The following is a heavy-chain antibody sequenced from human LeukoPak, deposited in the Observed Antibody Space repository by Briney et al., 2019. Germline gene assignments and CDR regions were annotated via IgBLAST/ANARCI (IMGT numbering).Heavy chain of an antibody. CDR1: GGSISSYY. CDR3: ARYVWGSYPTFEDY. Sequence: SETLSLTCTVSGGSISSYYWSWIRQPPGKGLEGSGYIYYSGSTNYNPSLKSRVTISVDTSKNQFSLKLSSVIAADTAVYYCARYVWGSYPTFEDYWGQGTLVTVSS. CDR2: IYYSGST. J-gene: IGHJ4*02. V-gene: IGHV4-59*01. D-gene: IGHD3-16*02.